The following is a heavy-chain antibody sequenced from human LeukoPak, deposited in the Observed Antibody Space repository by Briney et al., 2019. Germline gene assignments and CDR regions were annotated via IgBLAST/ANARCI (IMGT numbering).Heavy chain of an antibody. CDR3: ARGAAAYWFDP. CDR2: IYTSGST. Sequence: PSETLSLTCTVSGGSISSYYWSWIRQPAGKGLEWIGRIYTSGSTNYNPSLKSRVTISVDKSKSQFSLKLSPVTAADTAVYYCARGAAAYWFDPWGQGTLVTVSS. V-gene: IGHV4-4*07. J-gene: IGHJ5*02. CDR1: GGSISSYY. D-gene: IGHD2-2*01.